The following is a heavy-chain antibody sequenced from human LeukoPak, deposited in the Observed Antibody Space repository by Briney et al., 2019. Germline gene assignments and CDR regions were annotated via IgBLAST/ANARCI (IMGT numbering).Heavy chain of an antibody. Sequence: PGGSLRLSCAASGFTFNQYAMSGVPQAPGKGLESLSANTSSGVNRWNADSVEGRFSISRDNSKNTLYLQMKSLRAEDTASYYCAKDHSDCRGISCLVHHDWGQGTLVTVSS. CDR3: AKDHSDCRGISCLVHHD. CDR1: GFTFNQYA. J-gene: IGHJ4*02. V-gene: IGHV3-23*01. D-gene: IGHD2-2*01. CDR2: NTSSGVNR.